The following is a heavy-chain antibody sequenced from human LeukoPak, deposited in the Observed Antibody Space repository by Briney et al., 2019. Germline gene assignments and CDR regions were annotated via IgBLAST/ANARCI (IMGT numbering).Heavy chain of an antibody. D-gene: IGHD3-10*01. CDR3: ARDTYYYGSGSSLRY. CDR2: IWYDGSNK. Sequence: GGSLRLSCAASGFTFSSYGMHWVRQAPGKGLEWVAVIWYDGSNKYYADSVKGRFTISRDNSKNTLYLQMNSLRAEDTAVYYCARDTYYYGSGSSLRYWGQGALVTVSS. CDR1: GFTFSSYG. V-gene: IGHV3-33*01. J-gene: IGHJ4*02.